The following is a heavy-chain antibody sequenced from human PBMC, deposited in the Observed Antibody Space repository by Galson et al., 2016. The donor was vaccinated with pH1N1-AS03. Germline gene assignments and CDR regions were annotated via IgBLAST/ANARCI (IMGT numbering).Heavy chain of an antibody. V-gene: IGHV4-4*07. Sequence: ETLSLTCTVSGGSISRFYWSWIRQPTGKGLEWIGRIYSSGSTNYNPSLKSRVTMSVDPSKNQFSLSLSSVTAADTAVYYCARDGETFDHWGQGTLVTDSS. CDR2: IYSSGST. CDR3: ARDGETFDH. CDR1: GGSISRFY. J-gene: IGHJ4*02.